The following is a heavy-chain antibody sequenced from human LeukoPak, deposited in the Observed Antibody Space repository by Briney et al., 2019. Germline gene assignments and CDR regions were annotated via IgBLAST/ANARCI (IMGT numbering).Heavy chain of an antibody. J-gene: IGHJ4*02. Sequence: GGSLGLSCEASGFKVSSSFLSWVRQAPGKGLEYVSVIYSGGTTYYADSVKGRFTISRDNSKNTVHLQMNSLRAEDTAVYYCARAQGRGFDYWGQGTLVTVSA. CDR3: ARAQGRGFDY. CDR2: IYSGGTT. CDR1: GFKVSSSF. V-gene: IGHV3-66*01.